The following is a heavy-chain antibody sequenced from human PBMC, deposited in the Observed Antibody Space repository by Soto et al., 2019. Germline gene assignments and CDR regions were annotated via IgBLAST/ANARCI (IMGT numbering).Heavy chain of an antibody. Sequence: EVQLVESGGGLVKPGGSLRLSCAASGFSLNNNYMNWVRQAPGKGLEWVSIIYTGGSTYYADSVKGRFTISRDDFKNTLYLQMNSLRAEDTGVYYCAAPTYWGQGTLVTVSS. V-gene: IGHV3-66*01. CDR3: AAPTY. J-gene: IGHJ4*01. CDR2: IYTGGST. CDR1: GFSLNNNY.